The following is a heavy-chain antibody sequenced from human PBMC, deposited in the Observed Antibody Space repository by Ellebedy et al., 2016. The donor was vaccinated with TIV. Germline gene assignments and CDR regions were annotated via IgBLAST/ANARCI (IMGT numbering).Heavy chain of an antibody. CDR1: GGTFSSSA. D-gene: IGHD1-26*01. CDR3: ARWAGYSGTFQGPFDY. CDR2: IIPILAIA. V-gene: IGHV1-69*04. J-gene: IGHJ4*02. Sequence: AASVKVSCKASGGTFSSSAINWVRQAPGQGLEWMGRIIPILAIANYAQKFQGRVTITADNSTSTAYMELSSLRSEDTAVYYCARWAGYSGTFQGPFDYWGQGTLVTVSS.